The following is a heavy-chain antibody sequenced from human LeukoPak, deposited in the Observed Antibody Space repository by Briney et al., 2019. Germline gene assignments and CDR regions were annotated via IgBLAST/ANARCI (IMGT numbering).Heavy chain of an antibody. CDR3: ARGFPLGGATSGWGYYYYYMDV. CDR2: INHSGST. CDR1: GGSFSGYY. J-gene: IGHJ6*03. Sequence: SETLSLTCAVYGGSFSGYYWSWIRQPPGKGLEWIGEINHSGSTNYNPSLKSRVTISVDTSKNQFSLKLSSVTAADTAVYYCARGFPLGGATSGWGYYYYYMDVWGKGTTVTVSS. D-gene: IGHD1-26*01. V-gene: IGHV4-34*01.